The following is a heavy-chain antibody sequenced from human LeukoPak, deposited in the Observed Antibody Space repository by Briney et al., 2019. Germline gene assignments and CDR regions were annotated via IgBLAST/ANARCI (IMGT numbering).Heavy chain of an antibody. V-gene: IGHV3-33*01. CDR1: GFTFSSYG. Sequence: GGSLRLSCAASGFTFSSYGMHWVRQAPGKGLEWVAVIWYDGSNKYYADSVKGRFTISRDNSKNTLYLQMNSLRAEDTAVYYCAREMVVVVPAATRPYYYYYMDVWGKGTTVTVSS. D-gene: IGHD2-2*01. CDR2: IWYDGSNK. CDR3: AREMVVVVPAATRPYYYYYMDV. J-gene: IGHJ6*03.